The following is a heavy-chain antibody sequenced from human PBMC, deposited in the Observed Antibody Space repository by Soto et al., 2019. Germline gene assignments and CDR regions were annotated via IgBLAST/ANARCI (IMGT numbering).Heavy chain of an antibody. Sequence: KASETLSLTCAVSGGSISSSNWWSWVRQPPGKGLEWIGEIYHSVSTNYNPSLKSRVTISVDKSKNQFSLKLSSVTAADTAVYYCARDHTNGWYFFDYWGQGTLVTVSS. V-gene: IGHV4-4*02. J-gene: IGHJ4*02. CDR3: ARDHTNGWYFFDY. CDR2: IYHSVST. CDR1: GGSISSSNW. D-gene: IGHD6-19*01.